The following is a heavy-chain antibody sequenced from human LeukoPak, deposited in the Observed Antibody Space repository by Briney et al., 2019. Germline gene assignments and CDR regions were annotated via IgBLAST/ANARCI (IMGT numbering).Heavy chain of an antibody. D-gene: IGHD2-2*01. CDR2: INSVGSST. CDR1: GFTFSSYW. CDR3: ARGTWALGYCSSTSCSQYFDY. V-gene: IGHV3-74*01. Sequence: GGSLRLSCAASGFTFSSYWMHWVRQAPGKGLVWFSRINSVGSSTSYADSVKGRFTISRDNAKNTLYLQMNSLRAEDTAVYYCARGTWALGYCSSTSCSQYFDYWGQGTLVTVSS. J-gene: IGHJ4*02.